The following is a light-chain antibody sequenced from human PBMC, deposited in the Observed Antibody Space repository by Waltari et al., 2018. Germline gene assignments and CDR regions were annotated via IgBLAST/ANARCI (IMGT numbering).Light chain of an antibody. J-gene: IGLJ1*01. Sequence: SYELTQPPSVSVSPGQTASITCSGDKLGANYACWYQQKPGQSPVLVIYQDSKRPSGIPERFSGSNSGNTATLTISGTQAMDEADYYCQAWDSSTGVFGTGTKVTVL. V-gene: IGLV3-1*01. CDR2: QDS. CDR1: KLGANY. CDR3: QAWDSSTGV.